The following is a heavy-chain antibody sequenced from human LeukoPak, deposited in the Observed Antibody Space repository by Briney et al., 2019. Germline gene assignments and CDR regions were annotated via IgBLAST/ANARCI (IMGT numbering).Heavy chain of an antibody. CDR2: ISSNGGST. Sequence: GGSLRLSCAASGFTFSSYAMHWVRQAPGKGLEYVSAISSNGGSTYYANSVKGRFTISRDNSKNTLYLQMGSLRAEDMAVYYCARVLSSSWYVNLDYWGQGTLVTVSS. CDR1: GFTFSSYA. D-gene: IGHD6-13*01. V-gene: IGHV3-64*01. J-gene: IGHJ4*02. CDR3: ARVLSSSWYVNLDY.